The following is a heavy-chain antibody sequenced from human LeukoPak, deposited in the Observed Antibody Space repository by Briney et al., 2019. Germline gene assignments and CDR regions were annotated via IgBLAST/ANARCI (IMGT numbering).Heavy chain of an antibody. CDR1: GGTFSSYA. CDR3: ARWTTTYLDY. Sequence: ASVEVSCKASGGTFSSYAISWVRQAPGQGLEWMGIINPSGGSTNFAQKFQGRVTMTTDTSTITVYMELSSLRSEDPAVYYCARWTTTYLDYWGQGTLVTVSS. D-gene: IGHD4-11*01. J-gene: IGHJ4*02. V-gene: IGHV1-46*01. CDR2: INPSGGST.